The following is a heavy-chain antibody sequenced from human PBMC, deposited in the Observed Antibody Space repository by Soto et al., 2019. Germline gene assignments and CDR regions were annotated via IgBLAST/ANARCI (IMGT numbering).Heavy chain of an antibody. Sequence: QVQLQESGPGLVKPSQTLSLTCTVSGGSISSGGYYWSWIRQHPGKGLEWIGYIYYSGSTYYNPSLKSRVTISVDTSKNQFSLKLSSVTAADTAVYYCARNNYDYIWGSYRAPYYFDYWGQGTLVTVSS. CDR3: ARNNYDYIWGSYRAPYYFDY. D-gene: IGHD3-16*02. CDR2: IYYSGST. V-gene: IGHV4-31*03. CDR1: GGSISSGGYY. J-gene: IGHJ4*02.